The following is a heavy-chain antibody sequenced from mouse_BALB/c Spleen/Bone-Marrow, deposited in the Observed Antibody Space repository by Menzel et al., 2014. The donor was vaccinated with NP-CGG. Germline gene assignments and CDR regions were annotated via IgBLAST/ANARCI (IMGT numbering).Heavy chain of an antibody. J-gene: IGHJ4*01. Sequence: VKLVESGPGLVAPSQSLSITCTVSGFSLTSYGVHWVRQPPGKGLEWLGVIWAGGGTNYNSALMSRLSISKDNSKNQVFLKMNSLQTGDTAMYYCARGPFITTVHYYAMDYWSQGTSVTVSS. CDR3: ARGPFITTVHYYAMDY. CDR1: GFSLTSYG. CDR2: IWAGGGT. V-gene: IGHV2-9*02. D-gene: IGHD1-2*01.